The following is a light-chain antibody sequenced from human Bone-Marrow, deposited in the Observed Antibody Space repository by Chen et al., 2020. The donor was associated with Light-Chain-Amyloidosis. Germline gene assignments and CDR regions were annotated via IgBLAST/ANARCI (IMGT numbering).Light chain of an antibody. J-gene: IGLJ3*02. V-gene: IGLV6-57*01. CDR3: QSYQGSSQGV. CDR2: EDD. Sequence: NFILTQPHPLSGFPGKTVIISCTRSRGSIATNFVQWYQQRPGSSPTTVIYEDDQRPSGVPERFSGSIDRSSNSASLTISGLKTEDEADYYCQSYQGSSQGVFGGGTKLTVL. CDR1: RGSIATNF.